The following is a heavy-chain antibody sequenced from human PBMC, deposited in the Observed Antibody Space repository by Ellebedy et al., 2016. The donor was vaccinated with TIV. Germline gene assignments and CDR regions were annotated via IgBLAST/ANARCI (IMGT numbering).Heavy chain of an antibody. CDR2: IHYTGTT. CDR3: TKTRGWLQPDFHY. CDR1: GGSISTFY. V-gene: IGHV4-59*01. Sequence: MPSETLSLTCNVSGGSISTFYWSWIRQPPGKGLEWIGYIHYTGTTNYNPSLRSRVTISLDTSKNQFSLNLNSVTAADTAVYYCTKTRGWLQPDFHYWGQGSLVTVSS. J-gene: IGHJ4*02. D-gene: IGHD5-24*01.